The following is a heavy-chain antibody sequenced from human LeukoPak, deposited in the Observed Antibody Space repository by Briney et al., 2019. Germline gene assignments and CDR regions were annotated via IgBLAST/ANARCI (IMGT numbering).Heavy chain of an antibody. Sequence: SETPSLTCDISGTAISSYFWNWIRQSPTKGLEWIGYFYQNGGTSYNPSLRSRVTISVDSSQKRLSLQVTSMTAADTAIYYCAGGRMGRYYDHWGQGTLVAVST. J-gene: IGHJ4*02. D-gene: IGHD1-26*01. CDR1: GTAISSYF. V-gene: IGHV4-59*08. CDR2: FYQNGGT. CDR3: AGGRMGRYYDH.